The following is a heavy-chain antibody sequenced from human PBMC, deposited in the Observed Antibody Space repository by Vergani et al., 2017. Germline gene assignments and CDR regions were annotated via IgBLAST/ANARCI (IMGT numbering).Heavy chain of an antibody. CDR1: GFTFSSYA. CDR2: ISGSGGST. D-gene: IGHD3-22*01. Sequence: EVQLLESGGGLVQPGGSLRLSCAASGFTFSSYAMSWVRQAPGKGLEWVSAISGSGGSTYYADSVKGRFTISRDNSKNTLYLQMNGLRAEDTAVYYCARLSYDTTPYLQGGYDCWGQGTLVSVSS. CDR3: ARLSYDTTPYLQGGYDC. V-gene: IGHV3-23*01. J-gene: IGHJ4*02.